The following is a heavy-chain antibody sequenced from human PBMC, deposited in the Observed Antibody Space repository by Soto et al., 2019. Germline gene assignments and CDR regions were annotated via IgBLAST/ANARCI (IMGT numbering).Heavy chain of an antibody. D-gene: IGHD3-3*01. CDR2: IIPVFGTP. Sequence: QVQLVQSGAEVKKPGSSEKVSCKASGGSFNNYAISWVRQAPGQGLEWMGGIIPVFGTPNYAQKFQGRLTIIAGEYTTTAYMELSSLRSEDTALYYCATSRITIFGVVTPYGMDVWGQGTTVTVSS. CDR3: ATSRITIFGVVTPYGMDV. CDR1: GGSFNNYA. J-gene: IGHJ6*02. V-gene: IGHV1-69*01.